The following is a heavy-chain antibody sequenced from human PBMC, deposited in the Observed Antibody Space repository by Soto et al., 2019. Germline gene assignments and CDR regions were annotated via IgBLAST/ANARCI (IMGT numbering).Heavy chain of an antibody. CDR3: ARGRVGFDPLVKYYFDY. J-gene: IGHJ4*02. D-gene: IGHD6-13*01. CDR2: ISSNGGST. V-gene: IGHV3-64D*06. Sequence: QSGGSLRLSCSASGFTFSSYAMHWVRQAPGKGLEYVSAISSNGGSTYYADSVKGRFTISRDNSKNTLYLQMSSLRAEDTAVYYCARGRVGFDPLVKYYFDYWGQGTLVTVSS. CDR1: GFTFSSYA.